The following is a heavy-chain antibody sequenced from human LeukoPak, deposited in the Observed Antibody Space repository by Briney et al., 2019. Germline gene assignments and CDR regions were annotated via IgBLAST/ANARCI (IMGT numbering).Heavy chain of an antibody. CDR1: GFTFSSYG. Sequence: GRSLRLSCAASGFTFSSYGIHWVRQAPGKGLEWVAVISYDGSNKYYADSVKGRFTISRDNSKNTLYLQMNSLRAEDTAAYYCARDSLTFYGGNSRGDYWGQGTLVTVSS. J-gene: IGHJ4*02. V-gene: IGHV3-30*03. CDR3: ARDSLTFYGGNSRGDY. D-gene: IGHD4-23*01. CDR2: ISYDGSNK.